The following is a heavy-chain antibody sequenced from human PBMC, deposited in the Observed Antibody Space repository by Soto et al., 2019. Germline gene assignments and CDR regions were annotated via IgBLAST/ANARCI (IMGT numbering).Heavy chain of an antibody. CDR1: GFTFSDYY. J-gene: IGHJ6*02. CDR2: ISSSSSYT. D-gene: IGHD5-18*01. V-gene: IGHV3-11*06. Sequence: GGSLRLSCAASGFTFSDYYMSWIRQAPGKGLEWVSYISSSSSYTNYADSVKGRFTISRDNAKNSLYPQMNSLRAEDTAVYYCARDYVDTAMVPRFLAPYYYYGMDVWGQGTTVTVSS. CDR3: ARDYVDTAMVPRFLAPYYYYGMDV.